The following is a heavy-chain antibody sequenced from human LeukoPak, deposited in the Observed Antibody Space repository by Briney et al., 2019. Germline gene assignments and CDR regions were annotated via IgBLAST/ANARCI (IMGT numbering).Heavy chain of an antibody. Sequence: PSETLSLTCTVSGGSISSYYWSCIRQPPGKGLEWIGYIYYSGSTNYDPSLKSRVTISVDTSKNQFSLKLSSVTAADTAVYYCARVRGRYSYGPFDPWGQGTLVTVSS. D-gene: IGHD5-18*01. V-gene: IGHV4-59*01. J-gene: IGHJ5*02. CDR2: IYYSGST. CDR1: GGSISSYY. CDR3: ARVRGRYSYGPFDP.